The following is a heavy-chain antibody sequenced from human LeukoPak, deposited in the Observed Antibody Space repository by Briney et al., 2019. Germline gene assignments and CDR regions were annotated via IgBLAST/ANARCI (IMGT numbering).Heavy chain of an antibody. J-gene: IGHJ4*02. D-gene: IGHD3-9*01. CDR1: GYTFTSYD. CDR2: MNPNSGNT. Sequence: GASVKVSCKASGYTFTSYDINWVRQAPGQGLEWMGWMNPNSGNTGYAQKFQGRVTMTRDTSISTAYMELSSLRSEDTAVYYCARDARGLRYFDWLSGGSFDYWGQGTLVTVSS. CDR3: ARDARGLRYFDWLSGGSFDY. V-gene: IGHV1-8*01.